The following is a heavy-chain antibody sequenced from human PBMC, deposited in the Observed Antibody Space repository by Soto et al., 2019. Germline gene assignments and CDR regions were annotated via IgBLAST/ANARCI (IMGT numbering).Heavy chain of an antibody. V-gene: IGHV3-21*01. Sequence: EVQLVESGGGLVKPGGSLRLSCAASGFTFSSYSTNWVRQAPGKGLEWVSSISSSSSYIYYADSVKGRFTISRDNAKNSLYLQMNSLRAEDTAVYYCARDRVGGVIVVDAFDIWGQGTMVTVSS. CDR1: GFTFSSYS. CDR2: ISSSSSYI. CDR3: ARDRVGGVIVVDAFDI. D-gene: IGHD3-16*02. J-gene: IGHJ3*02.